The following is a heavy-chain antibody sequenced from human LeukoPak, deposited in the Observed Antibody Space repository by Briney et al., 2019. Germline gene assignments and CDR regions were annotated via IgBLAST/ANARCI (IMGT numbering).Heavy chain of an antibody. CDR3: ARGTNQASSNSWYECWFDP. J-gene: IGHJ5*02. D-gene: IGHD6-13*01. CDR1: GYTFTGYY. V-gene: IGHV1-2*06. CDR2: INTISGDT. Sequence: ASVKVSCKTSGYTFTGYYMHWVRQAPGQGLEWMGRINTISGDTKFAQKFQGRVTMTGDTSISTAYMELSSLRSDDTAVYYCARGTNQASSNSWYECWFDPWGQGTLVTVSS.